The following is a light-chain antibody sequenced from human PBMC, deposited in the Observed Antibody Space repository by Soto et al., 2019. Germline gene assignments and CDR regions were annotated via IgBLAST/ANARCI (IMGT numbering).Light chain of an antibody. CDR3: KQSYTTLWK. V-gene: IGKV1-39*01. CDR2: AAS. J-gene: IGKJ1*01. Sequence: DIQMTQSPSSLSASVGDIDTITCRASQSIASYLNWYQQKAGKANKLLIYAASRLQSGVPSRFSGSGSGTDFTITITSMQHEDFETYYCKQSYTTLWKFGKGTKVDIK. CDR1: QSIASY.